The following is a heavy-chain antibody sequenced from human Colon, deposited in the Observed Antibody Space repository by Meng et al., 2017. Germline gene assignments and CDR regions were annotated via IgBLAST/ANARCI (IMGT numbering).Heavy chain of an antibody. CDR2: IYPADGNR. CDR3: ARDERGGPYYFDY. CDR1: GYRFTSYG. V-gene: IGHV1-3*01. J-gene: IGHJ4*02. Sequence: QVQLVQSGVALKKPGASVKVCCQASGYRFTSYGMHWLRQAPGQRPEWMGWIYPADGNRRYSQKFQDRLTITTDTFARTAYMELSSLRSEDTSVYFCARDERGGPYYFDYWGQGTLVTVSS.